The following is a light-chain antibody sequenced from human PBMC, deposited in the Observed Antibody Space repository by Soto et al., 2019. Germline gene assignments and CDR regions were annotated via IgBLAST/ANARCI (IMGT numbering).Light chain of an antibody. V-gene: IGKV3-20*01. Sequence: EIVLTQSPGTLSLSPGERATLSCRASQSVSSSYLAWYQQKPGQAPRLLIYGASSRATGIPDRFSGSGSGTEFTLSISNLQSVDSAVYYCQQYESWPPLFTFGQGTKVDIK. CDR3: QQYESWPPLFT. CDR2: GAS. J-gene: IGKJ2*01. CDR1: QSVSSSY.